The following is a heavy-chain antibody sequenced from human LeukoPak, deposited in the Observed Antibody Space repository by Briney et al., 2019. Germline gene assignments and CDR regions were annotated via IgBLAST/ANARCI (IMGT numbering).Heavy chain of an antibody. D-gene: IGHD1-26*01. J-gene: IGHJ3*02. V-gene: IGHV1-69*04. CDR3: ARGVGEEDDAFDI. CDR1: VGTFSSYA. CDR2: IIPILGIA. Sequence: ASVKVSCKASVGTFSSYAISWVRQAPGQGLEWMGRIIPILGIANYAQKFQGRGTITASNSTSTAYIELSSLRSEDTAVFYCARGVGEEDDAFDIWGQGTMVTVSS.